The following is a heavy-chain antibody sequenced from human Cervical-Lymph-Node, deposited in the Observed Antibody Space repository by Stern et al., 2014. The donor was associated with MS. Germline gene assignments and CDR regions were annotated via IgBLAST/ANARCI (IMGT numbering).Heavy chain of an antibody. CDR3: AHSLGAFGMDV. J-gene: IGHJ6*02. CDR2: LYWDDDK. Sequence: QVTLKESGPTLVKPTQTLTLTCTFSGFSLSSVGVGVGWVRQPPGKALEWLALLYWDDDKRYRPSLKSRLNITKDTSKNQVLLSITNLDPVDTATYYCAHSLGAFGMDVWGQGTTVTVSS. V-gene: IGHV2-5*02. CDR1: GFSLSSVGVG.